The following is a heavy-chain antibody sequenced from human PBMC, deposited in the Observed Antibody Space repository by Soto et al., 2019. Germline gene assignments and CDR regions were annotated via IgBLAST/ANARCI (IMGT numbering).Heavy chain of an antibody. CDR3: AREAIQLWAPGLYYYYGMDV. D-gene: IGHD5-18*01. V-gene: IGHV4-34*01. Sequence: SETLSLSCAVYGGSFSGYYWSWIRQPPGKGLEWIGEINHSGSTNYNPSLKSRVTISVDTSKNQFSLKLSSVTAADTAVYYCAREAIQLWAPGLYYYYGMDVWGQGTTVTVS. J-gene: IGHJ6*02. CDR2: INHSGST. CDR1: GGSFSGYY.